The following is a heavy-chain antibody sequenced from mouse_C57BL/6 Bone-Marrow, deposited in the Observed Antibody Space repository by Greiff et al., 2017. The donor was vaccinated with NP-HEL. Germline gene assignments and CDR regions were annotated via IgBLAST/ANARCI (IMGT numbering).Heavy chain of an antibody. Sequence: EVKLVESEGGLVQPGSSMKLSCTASGFTFSDYYMARVRQVPEKGLEWVANINYDGSSTYYLDSLKSRFIISRDNAKNILYLQMSSLKSEDTATYYCARDYYSMDYWGQGTSVTVSS. D-gene: IGHD1-1*01. CDR2: INYDGSST. CDR1: GFTFSDYY. V-gene: IGHV5-16*01. CDR3: ARDYYSMDY. J-gene: IGHJ4*01.